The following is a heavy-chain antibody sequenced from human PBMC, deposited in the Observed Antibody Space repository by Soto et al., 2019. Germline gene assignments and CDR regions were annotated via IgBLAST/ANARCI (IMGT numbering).Heavy chain of an antibody. V-gene: IGHV4-30-4*01. J-gene: IGHJ4*02. CDR2: IYYSGRT. D-gene: IGHD6-6*01. Sequence: SETLSLTCTVSGGSISSDGYYWSWIRQPPGKGLEWIGYIYYSGRTAYNPSLKSRLIISIDTSKNQFSLNLNSVSGADTAVCYCARELSNSPDYFDYWGQGTLVTVSS. CDR1: GGSISSDGYY. CDR3: ARELSNSPDYFDY.